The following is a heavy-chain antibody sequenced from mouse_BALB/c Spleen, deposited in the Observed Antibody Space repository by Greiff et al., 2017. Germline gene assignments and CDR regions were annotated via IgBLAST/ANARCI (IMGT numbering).Heavy chain of an antibody. CDR1: GYSITSGYY. D-gene: IGHD2-4*01. CDR2: ISYDGSN. J-gene: IGHJ2*01. Sequence: VQLKESGPGLVKPSQSLSLTCSVTGYSITSGYYWNWIRQFPGNKLEWMGYISYDGSNNYNPSLKNRISITRDTSKNQFFLKLNSVTTEDTATYYCARDQDYDYHYYFDYWGQGTTLTVSS. V-gene: IGHV3-6*02. CDR3: ARDQDYDYHYYFDY.